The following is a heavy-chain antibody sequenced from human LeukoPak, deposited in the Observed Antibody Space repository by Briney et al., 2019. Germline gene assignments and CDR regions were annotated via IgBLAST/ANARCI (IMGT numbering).Heavy chain of an antibody. J-gene: IGHJ4*02. CDR2: ISGSGGRT. CDR3: AGADPDSSSEGEFDY. D-gene: IGHD6-6*01. V-gene: IGHV3-23*01. CDR1: GFTFSSYA. Sequence: GGSLRLSCVASGFTFSSYAMSWVRQAPGKGLEWVSAISGSGGRTDYADSVKGRFTISRDNSKNTLYLQMNSLRAEDTAVYYCAGADPDSSSEGEFDYWGQGTLVTVSS.